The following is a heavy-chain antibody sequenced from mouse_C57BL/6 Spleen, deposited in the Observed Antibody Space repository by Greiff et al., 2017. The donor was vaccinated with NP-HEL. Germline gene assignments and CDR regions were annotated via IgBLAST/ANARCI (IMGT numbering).Heavy chain of an antibody. V-gene: IGHV3-6*01. CDR2: ISYDGSN. J-gene: IGHJ4*01. CDR1: GYSITSGYY. CDR3: ARVNWGLYAMDY. Sequence: EVQLQQSGPGLVKPSQSLSLTCSVTGYSITSGYYWNWIRQFPGNKLEWMGYISYDGSNNYNPSLKNRISITRDTSKNQFFLKLKSVTTEDTATYYCARVNWGLYAMDYWGQGTSVTVSS. D-gene: IGHD4-1*01.